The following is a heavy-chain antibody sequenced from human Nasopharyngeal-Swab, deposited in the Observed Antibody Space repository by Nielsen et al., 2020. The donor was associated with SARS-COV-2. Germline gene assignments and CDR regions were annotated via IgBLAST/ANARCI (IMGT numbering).Heavy chain of an antibody. D-gene: IGHD5-18*01. CDR2: IRYDGSNK. Sequence: GESLKISCAASGFTFSSYGMHWVRQAPGKGLEWVEFIRYDGSNKYYADSVKGRFTISRDNSKNTLYLQMNSLRAEDTAVYYCAKDSMDTAMVYDYYYYYMDVWGKGTTVTVSS. CDR3: AKDSMDTAMVYDYYYYYMDV. J-gene: IGHJ6*03. CDR1: GFTFSSYG. V-gene: IGHV3-30*02.